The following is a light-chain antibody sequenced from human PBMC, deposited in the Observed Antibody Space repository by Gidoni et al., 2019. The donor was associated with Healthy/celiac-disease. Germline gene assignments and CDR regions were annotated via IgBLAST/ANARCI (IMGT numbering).Light chain of an antibody. Sequence: DIVMTQSPLSLPVTPGEPASIPCRSSQSLLPSNGYNYSDWYLQKPGQSPQLLIDLGSNRASGVPDRCSGSGAGTDFTLKISRLEAEDVGVYYCMQAIQSPLTFGGGTKVEIK. CDR3: MQAIQSPLT. V-gene: IGKV2-28*01. CDR1: QSLLPSNGYNY. CDR2: LGS. J-gene: IGKJ4*01.